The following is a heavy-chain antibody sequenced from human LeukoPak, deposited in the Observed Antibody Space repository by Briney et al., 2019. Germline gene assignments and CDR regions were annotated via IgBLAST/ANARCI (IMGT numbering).Heavy chain of an antibody. Sequence: SETLSLTCTVSSGSISTSNYYWGWIRQPPGKGLGWIGEINHSGSTNYNPSLKSRVTISVDTSENQFSLKLNSVTAADTAVYYCARDLSYYGSGSYYNGNWFDPWGQGTLVTVSS. V-gene: IGHV4-39*02. J-gene: IGHJ5*02. D-gene: IGHD3-10*01. CDR2: INHSGST. CDR3: ARDLSYYGSGSYYNGNWFDP. CDR1: SGSISTSNYY.